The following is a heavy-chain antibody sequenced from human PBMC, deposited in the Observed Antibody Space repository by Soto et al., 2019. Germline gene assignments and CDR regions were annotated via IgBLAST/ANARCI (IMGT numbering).Heavy chain of an antibody. J-gene: IGHJ6*02. CDR3: ARGDRGGSGSPASYYYSGLDV. CDR1: GFTFSSYA. Sequence: AGSLRLSCAASGFTFSSYAMSWVRQAPGKGLEWVSSVSAGGDMTYYSDSVKGRFTISRDNSNNALFLQMNSLRIEDTALYYCARGDRGGSGSPASYYYSGLDVWGQGTTVTVSS. V-gene: IGHV3-23*01. CDR2: VSAGGDMT. D-gene: IGHD3-10*01.